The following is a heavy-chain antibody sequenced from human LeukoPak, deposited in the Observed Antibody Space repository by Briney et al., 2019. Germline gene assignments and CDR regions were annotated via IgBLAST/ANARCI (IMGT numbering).Heavy chain of an antibody. CDR2: SYHSGST. J-gene: IGHJ4*02. V-gene: IGHV4-4*02. Sequence: SGTLSLTCGVSGGSFSSSNSWSWVRQPPGKGLEWIGESYHSGSTNYNPSLKSRVTISVDKSKKQFSLKLSSVTAADTAVYYCASNYYGSGPSYFDYWGQGTLVTVSS. CDR3: ASNYYGSGPSYFDY. D-gene: IGHD3-10*01. CDR1: GGSFSSSNS.